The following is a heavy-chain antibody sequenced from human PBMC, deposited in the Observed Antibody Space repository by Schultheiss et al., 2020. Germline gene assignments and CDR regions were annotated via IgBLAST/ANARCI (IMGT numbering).Heavy chain of an antibody. D-gene: IGHD1-26*01. CDR1: GFTFDDYA. CDR2: ISGSGGST. V-gene: IGHV3-23*01. Sequence: GGSLRLSCAASGFTFDDYAMHWVRQAPGKGLEWVSAISGSGGSTYYADSVKGRFTISRDNSKNTLYLQMNSLKAEDTAVYYCAKDWSYSGSYYVGAFDIWGQGTMVTVSS. J-gene: IGHJ3*02. CDR3: AKDWSYSGSYYVGAFDI.